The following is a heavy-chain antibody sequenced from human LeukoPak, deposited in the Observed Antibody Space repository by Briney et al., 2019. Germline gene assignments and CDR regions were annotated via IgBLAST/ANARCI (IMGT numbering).Heavy chain of an antibody. V-gene: IGHV3-23*01. D-gene: IGHD3-22*01. J-gene: IGHJ4*02. CDR1: GFTFSSYA. CDR3: AKGSYYDSSGYYYFDY. CDR2: ISASSSI. Sequence: GGSLRLSCAASGFTFSSYAMNWVRQAPGKGLEWVSGISASSSIYYADSVKGRFTISRDNSKNTLYLQVNSLRADDTAVYYCAKGSYYDSSGYYYFDYWGQGTLVTSPQ.